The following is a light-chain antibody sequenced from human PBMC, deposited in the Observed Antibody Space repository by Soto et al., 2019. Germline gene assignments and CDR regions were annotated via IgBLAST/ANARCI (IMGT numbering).Light chain of an antibody. V-gene: IGLV1-40*01. CDR2: HKN. CDR3: QSYDSDLTESYV. Sequence: QSVLTQPPSVSWAPGQTVTVSCTGSSSNIGASFDVHWYQLVPGRAHRLLIYHKNKRPSGVPDRFSGSKSGASASLAITGLQAEDEADYYCQSYDSDLTESYVFGTGTKVTVL. CDR1: SSNIGASFD. J-gene: IGLJ1*01.